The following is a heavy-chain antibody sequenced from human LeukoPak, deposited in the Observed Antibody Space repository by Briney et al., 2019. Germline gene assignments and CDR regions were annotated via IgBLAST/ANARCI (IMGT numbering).Heavy chain of an antibody. CDR2: IYSGESA. V-gene: IGHV3-66*01. CDR1: GFTFSSYW. Sequence: QAGGSLRLSCAASGFTFSSYWMSWVRQAPGKGLEWFSTIYSGESAYYADSVKGRFTISRDNSENALVLQMNSLTAADTAVYYCARDGGSGYCSSSNCYEGFDYWGQGTLVTVSS. J-gene: IGHJ4*02. CDR3: ARDGGSGYCSSSNCYEGFDY. D-gene: IGHD2-2*01.